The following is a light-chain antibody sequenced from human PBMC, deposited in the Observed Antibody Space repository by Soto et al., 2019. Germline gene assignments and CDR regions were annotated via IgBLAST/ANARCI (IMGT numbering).Light chain of an antibody. CDR2: DAS. J-gene: IGKJ1*01. CDR3: QQYNGYSRT. V-gene: IGKV1-5*01. Sequence: DIQMTQSPSSVSASVGDRVTITCRASQSISDPLAWYQQKPGKAPYLLISDASSLERGVPSRFSGSGSGTEFTLTISSMQPDDFATYYCQQYNGYSRTFGQGTKLDIK. CDR1: QSISDP.